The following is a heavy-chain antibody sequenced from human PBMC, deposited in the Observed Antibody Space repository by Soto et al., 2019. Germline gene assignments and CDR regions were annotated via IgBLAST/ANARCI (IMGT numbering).Heavy chain of an antibody. CDR2: ISSYNGDT. D-gene: IGHD6-25*01. Sequence: QVQLEQSGAEVKKPGASVKVSCKASGYTFTRSGISWVRQAPGQGPEWMGWISSYNGDTNYAQTFQGRVTMTTDTSTSTANMELRSLRSDDTAVYYCAREGAAPYYYDGMDVWGQGTPVTVSS. CDR3: AREGAAPYYYDGMDV. J-gene: IGHJ6*02. CDR1: GYTFTRSG. V-gene: IGHV1-18*01.